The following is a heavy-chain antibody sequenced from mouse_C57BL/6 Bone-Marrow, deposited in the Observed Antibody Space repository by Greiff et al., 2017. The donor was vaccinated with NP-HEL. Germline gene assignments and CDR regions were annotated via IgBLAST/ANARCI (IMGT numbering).Heavy chain of an antibody. Sequence: QVQLKQSGPELVKPGASVKISCKASGYAFSSSWMNWVKQRPGKGLEWIGRIYPGDGDTNYNGKFKGKATLTADKSSSTAYMQLSSLTSEDSAVYFCARRVYYDYDVDGYYFDYWGQGTTLTVSS. CDR3: ARRVYYDYDVDGYYFDY. V-gene: IGHV1-82*01. CDR2: IYPGDGDT. D-gene: IGHD2-4*01. J-gene: IGHJ2*01. CDR1: GYAFSSSW.